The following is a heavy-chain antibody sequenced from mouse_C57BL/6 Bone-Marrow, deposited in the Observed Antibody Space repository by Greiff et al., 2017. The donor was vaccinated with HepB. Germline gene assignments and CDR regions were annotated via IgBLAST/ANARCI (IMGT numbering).Heavy chain of an antibody. V-gene: IGHV1-81*01. CDR1: GYTFTSYG. D-gene: IGHD1-1*01. CDR3: ARNYYGSSYWYFDV. Sequence: VQLQQSGAELARPGASVKLSCKASGYTFTSYGISWVKQRTGQGLEWIGEIYPRSGNTYYNEKFKGKARLTADKSSSTAYMELRSLTSEDSAVYFCARNYYGSSYWYFDVWGTGTTVTVSS. J-gene: IGHJ1*03. CDR2: IYPRSGNT.